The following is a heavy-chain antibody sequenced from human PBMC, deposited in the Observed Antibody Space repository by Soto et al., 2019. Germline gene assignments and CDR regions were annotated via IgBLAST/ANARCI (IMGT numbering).Heavy chain of an antibody. V-gene: IGHV3-9*01. CDR1: GFIFVDFA. J-gene: IGHJ4*02. CDR3: TKVGGLYDFWSGPLHFDL. Sequence: EAQLVESGGGFVQSGRSLRLSCAGSGFIFVDFAIHWVRQAPGKGLEWVSGISWNSDSIGYADSVKGRFTISRDNAKNSLSLQMNSLRPEDTALYYCTKVGGLYDFWSGPLHFDLWGQGTLVTVSS. D-gene: IGHD3-3*01. CDR2: ISWNSDSI.